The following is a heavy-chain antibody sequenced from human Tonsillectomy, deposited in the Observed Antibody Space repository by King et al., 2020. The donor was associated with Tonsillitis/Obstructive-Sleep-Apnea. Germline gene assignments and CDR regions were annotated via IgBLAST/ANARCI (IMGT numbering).Heavy chain of an antibody. CDR1: GFTFSSYW. Sequence: VQLVESGGGLVQPGGSLRLSCAASGFTFSSYWMHWVRQAPGKGLVWVSHINSDGSSTTYADSVKGRFTISRDNAKNTLYLQMNRLRAEDTAVYYCARAGHDLWFGDFTSDWYFDLWGRGTLVTVSS. CDR2: INSDGSST. D-gene: IGHD3-10*01. CDR3: ARAGHDLWFGDFTSDWYFDL. V-gene: IGHV3-74*01. J-gene: IGHJ2*01.